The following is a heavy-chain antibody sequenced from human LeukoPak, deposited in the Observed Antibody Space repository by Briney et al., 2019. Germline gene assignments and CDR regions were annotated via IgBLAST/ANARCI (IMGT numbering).Heavy chain of an antibody. Sequence: ASVKVSCKASGYTFTSYAMNWVRQAPGQGLEWMGWINTNTGNPTYAQGFTGRFVFSLDTSVSTAYLQISSLKAEDTAVYYCARRIAPTEYYYYGMNVWGQGTTVTVSS. D-gene: IGHD2-15*01. V-gene: IGHV7-4-1*02. CDR3: ARRIAPTEYYYYGMNV. J-gene: IGHJ6*02. CDR1: GYTFTSYA. CDR2: INTNTGNP.